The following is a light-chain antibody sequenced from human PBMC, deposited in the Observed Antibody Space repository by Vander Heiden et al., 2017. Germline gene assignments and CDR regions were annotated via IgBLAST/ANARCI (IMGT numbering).Light chain of an antibody. CDR1: NIESQS. CDR2: DER. V-gene: IGLV3-21*02. Sequence: SDVLTQPPSVPVAPGQTATITCGGHNIESQSVHWYQQKPGQAPVVVVYDERDRPSGIPERFSGSNSGNTPTLTITRVEAGDEADYYCQVWDSSNDLVLFGGGTKLTVL. J-gene: IGLJ2*01. CDR3: QVWDSSNDLVL.